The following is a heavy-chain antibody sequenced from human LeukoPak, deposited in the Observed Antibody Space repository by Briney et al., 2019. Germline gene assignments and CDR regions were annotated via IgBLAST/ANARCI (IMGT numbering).Heavy chain of an antibody. CDR1: GGTFSSYA. J-gene: IGHJ5*02. Sequence: ASVKVSCKASGGTFSSYAISWVRQAPGQGLEWMGRIIPILGIANYAQKFQGRVTITADKSTSTAYMELSSLRSEDTAVYYCAREDWNGVQWFDPWGQGTLVTVSS. D-gene: IGHD1-1*01. CDR3: AREDWNGVQWFDP. V-gene: IGHV1-69*04. CDR2: IIPILGIA.